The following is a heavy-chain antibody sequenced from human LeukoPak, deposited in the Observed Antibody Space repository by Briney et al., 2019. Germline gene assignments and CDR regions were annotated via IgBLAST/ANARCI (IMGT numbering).Heavy chain of an antibody. D-gene: IGHD5-18*01. V-gene: IGHV3-20*04. CDR1: GFTFDDYG. CDR3: ARAPRVYSYGSSDY. Sequence: GGSLRLSCAASGFTFDDYGMSWVRQAPGKGLEWVSGINWNGGSTGYADSVKGRFTISRDNAKNSLYLQMNSLRAEDTAVYYCARAPRVYSYGSSDYWGQGTLVTVSS. CDR2: INWNGGST. J-gene: IGHJ4*02.